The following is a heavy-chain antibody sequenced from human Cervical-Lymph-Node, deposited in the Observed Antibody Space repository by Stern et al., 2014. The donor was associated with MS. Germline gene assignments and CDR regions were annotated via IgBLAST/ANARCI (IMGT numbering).Heavy chain of an antibody. V-gene: IGHV5-51*01. J-gene: IGHJ4*02. CDR1: GYTFTSYW. CDR2: IFPGGSDI. Sequence: EVQLVESGPEVKRPGESLKISCQASGYTFTSYWIGWVRQMPGKGLEWIAIIFPGGSDIGSSPSFQGQFTISPDKSSSPAYLQWNNLKASDTAIYYCARQRYFDYWGQGTLVTVSS. CDR3: ARQRYFDY.